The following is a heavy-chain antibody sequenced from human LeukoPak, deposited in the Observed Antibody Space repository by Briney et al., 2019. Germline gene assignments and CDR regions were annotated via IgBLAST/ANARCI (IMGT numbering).Heavy chain of an antibody. CDR1: GGSISSGGYY. D-gene: IGHD3-22*01. Sequence: PSETLSLTCTVSGGSISSGGYYWSWIRQHPGKGLEWIGYIYYSGSTYYNPSLKSRVTISVDTSKNQFSLKLSSVTAADTAVYYCARTAHYDSSVDYRGQGTLVTVSS. V-gene: IGHV4-31*03. J-gene: IGHJ4*02. CDR2: IYYSGST. CDR3: ARTAHYDSSVDY.